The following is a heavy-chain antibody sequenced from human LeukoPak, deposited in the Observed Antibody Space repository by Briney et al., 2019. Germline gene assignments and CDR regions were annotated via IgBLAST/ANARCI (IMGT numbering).Heavy chain of an antibody. V-gene: IGHV1-46*03. CDR2: INSSDSSP. J-gene: IGHJ4*02. CDR3: AAGHLEKDY. Sequence: GASVKVSCRASGYTFTIYYIHWVRQAPGLGLEWMGMINSSDSSPTYAQKFQGRVTMTRDTSTSTVYMELSSLRSEDTAVYYCAAGHLEKDYWGQGTLVTVSS. CDR1: GYTFTIYY.